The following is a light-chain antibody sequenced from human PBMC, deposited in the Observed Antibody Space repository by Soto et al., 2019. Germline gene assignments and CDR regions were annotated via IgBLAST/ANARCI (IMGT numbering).Light chain of an antibody. CDR2: GAS. Sequence: IGLPQSPGTLALSPGERVTLSCRASQSVTTRLAWYQHKPGQAPTLLMSGASNRASGVPVRFSGSGSGTDFTLTITRLEPEDFALYYCQQYGVSPITFALGTRLENK. J-gene: IGKJ5*01. CDR1: QSVTTR. V-gene: IGKV3-20*01. CDR3: QQYGVSPIT.